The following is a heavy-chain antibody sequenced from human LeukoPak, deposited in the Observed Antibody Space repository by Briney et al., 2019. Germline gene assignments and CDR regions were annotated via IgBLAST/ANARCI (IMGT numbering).Heavy chain of an antibody. J-gene: IGHJ4*02. D-gene: IGHD6-19*01. CDR2: INHSGST. V-gene: IGHV4-34*01. CDR1: GGSFSGYY. Sequence: SETLSLTCAVYGGSFSGYYWSWIRQPPGKGPEWIGEINHSGSTNYNPSLKSRVTISVDTSKNQFSLKLSSVTAADTAVYYCARAISSGWYFDYWGQGTLVTVSS. CDR3: ARAISSGWYFDY.